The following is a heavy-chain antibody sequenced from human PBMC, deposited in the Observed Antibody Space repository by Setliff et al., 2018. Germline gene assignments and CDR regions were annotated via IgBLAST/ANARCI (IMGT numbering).Heavy chain of an antibody. CDR3: ARTGTYRYFDY. CDR2: INYSGNT. CDR1: GDSISSGNW. D-gene: IGHD1-1*01. J-gene: IGHJ4*02. Sequence: KPSETLSLTCAVPGDSISSGNWWSWIRQPPGKGLEWIGSINYSGNTYYNPSLTSRVTISVDTSKNQFSLKLTSVTASDTAVYYCARTGTYRYFDYWGQGTLVTVSS. V-gene: IGHV4-38-2*01.